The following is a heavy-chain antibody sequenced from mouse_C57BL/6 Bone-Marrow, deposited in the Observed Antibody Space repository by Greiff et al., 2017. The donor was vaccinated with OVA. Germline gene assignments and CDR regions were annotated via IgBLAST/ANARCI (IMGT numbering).Heavy chain of an antibody. V-gene: IGHV5-4*03. CDR1: GFTFSSYA. CDR2: ISDGGSYT. J-gene: IGHJ2*01. Sequence: EVKLVESGGGLVKPGGSLKLSCAASGFTFSSYAMSWVRQTPEKRLEWVATISDGGSYTYYPDNVKGRFTISRDNAKNNLYLQMSHLKSEDTAMYYCARAYGYDVDFDYWGQGTTLTVSS. D-gene: IGHD2-2*01. CDR3: ARAYGYDVDFDY.